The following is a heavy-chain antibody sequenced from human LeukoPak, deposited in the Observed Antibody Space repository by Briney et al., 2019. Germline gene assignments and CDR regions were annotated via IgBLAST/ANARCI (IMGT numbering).Heavy chain of an antibody. J-gene: IGHJ4*02. CDR2: FYDTRSP. Sequence: PSETLSLTCTVSGGSISLYYWSWIRQPPGKGLEWIGYFYDTRSPKYNPSLERRVTISVGMSRNQFSLNLTSVTAADTAVYYCARGRGSLTYCGQGTLATVSS. V-gene: IGHV4-59*01. CDR1: GGSISLYY. CDR3: ARGRGSLTY. D-gene: IGHD3-10*01.